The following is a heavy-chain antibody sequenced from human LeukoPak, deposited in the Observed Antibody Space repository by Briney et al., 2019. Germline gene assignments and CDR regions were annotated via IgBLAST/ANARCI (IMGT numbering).Heavy chain of an antibody. CDR1: GFTFSSYG. CDR2: ISYDGSNK. CDR3: AKDNIAVAGTDYYYYGMDV. V-gene: IGHV3-30*18. Sequence: PGRSLRLSYAASGFTFSSYGMHWVRQAPGKGLEWVAVISYDGSNKYYADSVKGRFTISRDNSKNTLYLQMNSLRAEDTAVYYCAKDNIAVAGTDYYYYGMDVWGQGTTVTVSS. D-gene: IGHD6-19*01. J-gene: IGHJ6*02.